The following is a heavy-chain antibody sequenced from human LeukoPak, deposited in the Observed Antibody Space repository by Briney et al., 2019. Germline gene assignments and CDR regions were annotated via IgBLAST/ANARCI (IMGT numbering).Heavy chain of an antibody. Sequence: PGGSLRLSCATSGFSFTDYPMNWVRQAPGKGLEWISYISSSGSYTNYTDSVKGRFTISRDNAKNSLYLHLNSLRAEDTAVYYCARIRDYVFDYWGQGALVTVSS. V-gene: IGHV3-11*03. J-gene: IGHJ4*02. CDR2: ISSSGSYT. D-gene: IGHD3-10*02. CDR3: ARIRDYVFDY. CDR1: GFSFTDYP.